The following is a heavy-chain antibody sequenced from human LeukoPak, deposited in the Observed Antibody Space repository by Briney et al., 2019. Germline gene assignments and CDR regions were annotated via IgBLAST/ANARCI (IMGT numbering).Heavy chain of an antibody. Sequence: SETLSLTCTVSGGSISSSSYYWGWIRQPPGKGLEWIGSIYYSGSTYYNPSLKSRVTISVDTSKNQFSPKLSSVTAADTAVYYCARGYYYDSSGHYYFDYWGQGTLVTVSS. CDR3: ARGYYYDSSGHYYFDY. D-gene: IGHD3-22*01. V-gene: IGHV4-39*07. J-gene: IGHJ4*02. CDR1: GGSISSSSYY. CDR2: IYYSGST.